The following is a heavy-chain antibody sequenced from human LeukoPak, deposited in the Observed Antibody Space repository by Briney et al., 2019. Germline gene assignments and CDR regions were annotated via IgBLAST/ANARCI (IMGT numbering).Heavy chain of an antibody. D-gene: IGHD3-22*01. CDR2: ISSSGSTI. CDR3: GRDGPLGGNGGYPNYFDY. V-gene: IGHV3-48*03. CDR1: GFTFSSYE. J-gene: IGHJ4*02. Sequence: GGSLRLSCAASGFTFSSYEVNWVRQAPGKGLEWVSYISSSGSTIYYADSVKGRFTISRDNAKNSLYLQMNSLRAEDTAVYYCGRDGPLGGNGGYPNYFDYWGQGTLVTVSS.